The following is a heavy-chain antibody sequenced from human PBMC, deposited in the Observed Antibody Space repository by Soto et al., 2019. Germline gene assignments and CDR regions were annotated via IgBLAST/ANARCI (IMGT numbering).Heavy chain of an antibody. CDR1: VFTFSSYG. V-gene: IGHV3-33*01. Sequence: GSLRLYGAASVFTFSSYGMHWVRQAPGKGLEWVAVIWYDGINKYYADSVKGRFTISRDNSKNTLYLQMNSLRAEDTAVYYCARAKHGMDVWGQGTTVTVSS. CDR3: ARAKHGMDV. J-gene: IGHJ6*02. CDR2: IWYDGINK.